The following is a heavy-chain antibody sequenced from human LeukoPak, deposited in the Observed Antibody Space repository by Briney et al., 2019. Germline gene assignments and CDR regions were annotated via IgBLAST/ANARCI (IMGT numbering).Heavy chain of an antibody. D-gene: IGHD3-22*01. V-gene: IGHV1-2*06. CDR1: GYTFTDYY. J-gene: IGHJ4*02. Sequence: ASVKVSCKASGYTFTDYYIHWVRQAPGQGLEWMGRVNPYSGGTDYVQKFQGRVIMTRDTSISTAYMELSRLRSDDTAVYYCARVGYYDSSGHYEYWGQGTLVTVSS. CDR3: ARVGYYDSSGHYEY. CDR2: VNPYSGGT.